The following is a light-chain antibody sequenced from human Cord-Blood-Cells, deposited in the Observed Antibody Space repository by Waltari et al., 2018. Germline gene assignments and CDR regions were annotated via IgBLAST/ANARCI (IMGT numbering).Light chain of an antibody. CDR2: DDS. J-gene: IGLJ1*01. CDR1: NLGGKI. V-gene: IGLV3-21*02. Sequence: SYVLTQPPSVSVAPGQTARITCGGTNLGGKICHWNKQKPGQAPVLVVYDDSDRPSGIPERFSGSNSGNTATLTISRVEAGDEADYYCQVWDSSSDHQDYVFGTGTKVTVL. CDR3: QVWDSSSDHQDYV.